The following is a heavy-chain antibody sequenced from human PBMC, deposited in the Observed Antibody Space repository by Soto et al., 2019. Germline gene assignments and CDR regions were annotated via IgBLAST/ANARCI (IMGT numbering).Heavy chain of an antibody. CDR1: GFTFSSYS. V-gene: IGHV3-21*01. D-gene: IGHD5-18*01. CDR3: ARDVQGPGIQLWLQKTYYYYGMDV. CDR2: ISSSSSYI. J-gene: IGHJ6*02. Sequence: GGSLRLSCAASGFTFSSYSMNWVRQAPGKGLEWVSSISSSSSYIYYADSVKGRFTISRDNAKNSLYLQMNSLRAEDTAVYYCARDVQGPGIQLWLQKTYYYYGMDVWGQGTTVTVSS.